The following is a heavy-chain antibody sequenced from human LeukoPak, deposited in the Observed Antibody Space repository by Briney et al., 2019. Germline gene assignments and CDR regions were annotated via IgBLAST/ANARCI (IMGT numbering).Heavy chain of an antibody. V-gene: IGHV3-33*08. Sequence: GGSLRLSCAASGFTFSSYGMHWVRQAPGKGLEWVAVIWYDGSNKYYADSVKGRFTISRDNSKNTLYLQMNSLRAEDTAVYYCAREELTGTTVDWFDPWGQGTLVTVSS. CDR2: IWYDGSNK. CDR3: AREELTGTTVDWFDP. CDR1: GFTFSSYG. J-gene: IGHJ5*02. D-gene: IGHD1-20*01.